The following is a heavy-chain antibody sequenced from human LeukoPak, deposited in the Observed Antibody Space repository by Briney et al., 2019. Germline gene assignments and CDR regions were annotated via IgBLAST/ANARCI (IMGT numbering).Heavy chain of an antibody. D-gene: IGHD3-10*01. CDR1: GFTFSSYS. V-gene: IGHV3-48*01. J-gene: IGHJ4*02. CDR2: ISSSSSTI. CDR3: ATRLGGSGNFIPP. Sequence: GGSLRLSCAASGFTFSSYSMNWVRQAPGKGLEWVSYISSSSSTIYYADSAKGRFTISRDNAKNSLYLQMNSLRAEDTAVYYCATRLGGSGNFIPPWGQGTLVTVSS.